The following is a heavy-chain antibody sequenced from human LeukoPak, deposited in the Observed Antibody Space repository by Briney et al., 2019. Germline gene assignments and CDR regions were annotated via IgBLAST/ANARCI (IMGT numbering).Heavy chain of an antibody. Sequence: GGSLRLSCAASGFTFSSYGMSWVRQAPGKGLEWVSAISGSGGSTYYADSVKGRFTISRDNSKNTLYLQMNSLRAEDTAVYYCASLYSGSYNAFDTWGQGTMVTVSS. CDR1: GFTFSSYG. J-gene: IGHJ3*02. D-gene: IGHD1-26*01. CDR2: ISGSGGST. V-gene: IGHV3-23*01. CDR3: ASLYSGSYNAFDT.